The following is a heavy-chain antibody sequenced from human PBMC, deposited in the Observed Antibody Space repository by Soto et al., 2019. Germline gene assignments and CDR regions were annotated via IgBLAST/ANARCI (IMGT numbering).Heavy chain of an antibody. CDR3: AHSKTSGMRYYFDY. CDR2: LYWDDDK. Sequence: QITLKESGPTLVKPTQTLTLTCTFSGFSLSTTRVGVGWIRQPPGEALEWLALLYWDDDKHYSPSLKRRLTITKDTSKNQVVLTLTNMDPVDTATYYCAHSKTSGMRYYFDYWGQGTLVTVSS. J-gene: IGHJ4*02. CDR1: GFSLSTTRVG. V-gene: IGHV2-5*02.